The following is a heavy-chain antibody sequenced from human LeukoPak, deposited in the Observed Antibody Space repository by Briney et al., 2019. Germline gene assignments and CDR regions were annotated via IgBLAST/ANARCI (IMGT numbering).Heavy chain of an antibody. Sequence: SETLSLTCTVSGGPISSYYWSWIRQPPGKGLEWIGSIYHSGSTNYNPSLKSRVTISVDTSKNQFSLNLRSVTAADTAVYYCARVTVGALDYWGQGTLVTVSS. V-gene: IGHV4-59*12. J-gene: IGHJ4*02. D-gene: IGHD1-26*01. CDR1: GGPISSYY. CDR3: ARVTVGALDY. CDR2: IYHSGST.